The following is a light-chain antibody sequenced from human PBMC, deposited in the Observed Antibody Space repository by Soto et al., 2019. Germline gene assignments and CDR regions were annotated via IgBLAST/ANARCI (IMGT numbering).Light chain of an antibody. V-gene: IGKV3-15*01. CDR3: QHYNNWQWT. CDR2: GAS. Sequence: EIVMTQSSATLSVSPGERVILSCRASQNINSDLAWYQQKPGQAPRFLIYGASTRATGIPPRFSGWGSGTQFTLTISSLQSEDSELYYCQHYNNWQWTFGQGTKVEIX. J-gene: IGKJ1*01. CDR1: QNINSD.